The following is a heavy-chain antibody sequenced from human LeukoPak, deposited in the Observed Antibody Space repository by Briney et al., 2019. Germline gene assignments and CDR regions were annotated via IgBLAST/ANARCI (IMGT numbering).Heavy chain of an antibody. CDR1: GSSLTELS. J-gene: IGHJ4*02. D-gene: IGHD5-18*01. CDR3: AAGRPYSLLDY. Sequence: RASVKVSCTVSGSSLTELSLYWVRQAPGKGLEWMGGFDVIDGETFYAQKFQGRVTMTADSSADTAYMELRSLTSDDAAFYYCAAGRPYSLLDYWGQGTLVTVSS. CDR2: FDVIDGET. V-gene: IGHV1-24*01.